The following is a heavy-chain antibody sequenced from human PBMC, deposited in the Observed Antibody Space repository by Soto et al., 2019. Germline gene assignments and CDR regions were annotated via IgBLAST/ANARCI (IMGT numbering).Heavy chain of an antibody. D-gene: IGHD3-22*01. V-gene: IGHV3-21*01. Sequence: GGSLRLSCAASGFTFSSYSMNWVRQAPGKGLEWVSSISISSSYIYYADSVKGRFTISRDNAKNSLYLQMNSQRAEHRAVYYCSRDRYDSSRYPAFHFDYWGQGTLVTLSS. CDR1: GFTFSSYS. CDR2: ISISSSYI. J-gene: IGHJ4*02. CDR3: SRDRYDSSRYPAFHFDY.